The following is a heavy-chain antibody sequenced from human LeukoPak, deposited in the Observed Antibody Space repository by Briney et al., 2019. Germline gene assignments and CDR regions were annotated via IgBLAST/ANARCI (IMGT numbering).Heavy chain of an antibody. CDR3: ARRTHSGYDYYSDY. V-gene: IGHV3-53*01. D-gene: IGHD5-12*01. Sequence: GGSLRLSCAASGFTVSSNYMSWVRQAPGKGLEWVSVIYSGGTTYYADSVKGRFTISRDNSKNTLYLQMNSLKASDTAMYYCARRTHSGYDYYSDYWGQGTLVTVSS. CDR1: GFTVSSNY. J-gene: IGHJ4*02. CDR2: IYSGGTT.